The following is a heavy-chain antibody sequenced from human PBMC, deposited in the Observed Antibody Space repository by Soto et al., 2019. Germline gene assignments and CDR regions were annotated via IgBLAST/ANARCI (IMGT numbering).Heavy chain of an antibody. CDR1: GFTFSSYG. J-gene: IGHJ5*02. CDR2: ISYDGSNK. CDR3: AKGSAMVTHWFDP. Sequence: PGGSLRLSCAASGFTFSSYGMHWVRQAPGKGLEWVAVISYDGSNKYYADSVKGRFTISRDNSKNTLYLQMNSLRAEDTAVYYCAKGSAMVTHWFDPWGQGTLVTVSS. D-gene: IGHD5-18*01. V-gene: IGHV3-30*18.